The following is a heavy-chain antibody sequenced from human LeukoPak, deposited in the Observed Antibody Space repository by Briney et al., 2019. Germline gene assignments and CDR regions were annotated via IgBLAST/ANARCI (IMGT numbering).Heavy chain of an antibody. CDR1: GGSISSSSYY. CDR2: IHYSGRT. Sequence: SETLSLTCTVSGGSISSSSYYWGWIRQPPGKRLEWIGSIHYSGRTYDNPSLKSRVTVSLDTSKNHFSLKLSSVTDADTAVYYCARPLGYCSGGSCYGDAFDIWGQGTMVTVSS. J-gene: IGHJ3*02. D-gene: IGHD2-15*01. V-gene: IGHV4-39*02. CDR3: ARPLGYCSGGSCYGDAFDI.